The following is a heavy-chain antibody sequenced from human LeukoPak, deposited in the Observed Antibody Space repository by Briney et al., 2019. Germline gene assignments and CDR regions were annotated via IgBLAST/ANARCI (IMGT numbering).Heavy chain of an antibody. Sequence: GGSLRLSCVASGFTFSSYGMNWVRQAPGKGLEWVSSISSSSSYIYYADSVKGRFTISRDNAKNSLYLQMNSLRAEDTAVYYCARDRAAALFDYWGQGTLVTVSS. V-gene: IGHV3-21*01. D-gene: IGHD6-13*01. CDR2: ISSSSSYI. CDR3: ARDRAAALFDY. CDR1: GFTFSSYG. J-gene: IGHJ4*02.